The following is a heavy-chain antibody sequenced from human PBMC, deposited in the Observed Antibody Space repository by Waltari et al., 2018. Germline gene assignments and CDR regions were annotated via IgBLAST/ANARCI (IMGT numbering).Heavy chain of an antibody. D-gene: IGHD6-13*01. CDR2: MYYSGST. CDR3: ARGYSSSWYIQFDY. CDR1: GGSISSGGYY. J-gene: IGHJ4*02. Sequence: QVQLQESGPGLVKPSQTLSLTCTFSGGSISSGGYYWSWIRQHPGKGLEWIGYMYYSGSTYYNPSLKSRVTISVDTSKNQFSLKLSSVTAADTAVYYCARGYSSSWYIQFDYWGQGTLVTVSS. V-gene: IGHV4-31*03.